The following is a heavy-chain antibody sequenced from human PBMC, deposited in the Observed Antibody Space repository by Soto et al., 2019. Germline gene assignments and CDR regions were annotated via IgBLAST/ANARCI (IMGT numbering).Heavy chain of an antibody. V-gene: IGHV3-15*01. CDR1: GFTFSNAW. J-gene: IGHJ5*02. Sequence: EVQLVESGGGLVKPGGSLRLSCAASGFTFSNAWMSWVRQAPGKGLEWVGRIKSKTDGGTTDYAAPVKGRFTISRDDSKNTLYLQMNSLKTEDTAVYYCTSPIQLWRGEGPFDPWGQGTLVTVSS. D-gene: IGHD5-18*01. CDR2: IKSKTDGGTT. CDR3: TSPIQLWRGEGPFDP.